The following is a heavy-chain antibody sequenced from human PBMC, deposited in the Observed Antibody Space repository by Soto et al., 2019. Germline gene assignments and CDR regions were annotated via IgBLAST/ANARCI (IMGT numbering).Heavy chain of an antibody. CDR3: ARDTIEVAGTRYFDY. V-gene: IGHV1-46*01. J-gene: IGHJ4*02. CDR1: GYTFTSYY. CDR2: INPSGGST. Sequence: ASVKVSCKASGYTFTSYYMHWVRQAPGQGLEWMGIINPSGGSTSYAQKFQGRVTMTRDTSTSTVYMELSSLRSEDTAVYYCARDTIEVAGTRYFDYWGQGTLVTVPS. D-gene: IGHD6-19*01.